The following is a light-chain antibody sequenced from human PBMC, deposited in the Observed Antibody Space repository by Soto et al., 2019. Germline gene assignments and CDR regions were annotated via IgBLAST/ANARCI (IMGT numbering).Light chain of an antibody. CDR2: GAS. Sequence: EIVLTQSPGTLSLSPGERATLSCRASQSVSSSYLAWYQQKPGQAPRLLIYGASSRATGIPDRFSGSGSGTDFTLTISRLEPEDFAVYYCQQYGSSPPLTFXQGTRLEIK. J-gene: IGKJ5*01. V-gene: IGKV3-20*01. CDR1: QSVSSSY. CDR3: QQYGSSPPLT.